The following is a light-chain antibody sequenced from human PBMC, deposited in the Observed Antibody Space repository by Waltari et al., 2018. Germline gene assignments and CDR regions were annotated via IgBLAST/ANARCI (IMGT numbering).Light chain of an antibody. CDR3: SSRNGRANQVV. V-gene: IGLV3-19*01. Sequence: SSELTQDPAVSVPLGQTVRFTCQGDSLRTSYASRYQLKPGQAPVLGIYGKDKRPSGIPDRISGYSSGTTSSLTITGAQAEDEADYYCSSRNGRANQVVFAGGTKVTVL. CDR1: SLRTSY. J-gene: IGLJ3*02. CDR2: GKD.